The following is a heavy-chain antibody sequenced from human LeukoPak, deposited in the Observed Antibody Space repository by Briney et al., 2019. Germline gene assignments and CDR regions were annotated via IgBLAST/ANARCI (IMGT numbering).Heavy chain of an antibody. CDR2: IYYSGGT. Sequence: PSETLSLTCTVSGGSISSYYWSWIRQPPGKGLEWIGYIYYSGGTNYNPSLKSRVTISVDTSKNQFSLKLSSVTAADTAVYYCARELSYYDSSGYSHFDYWGQGTLVTVSS. V-gene: IGHV4-59*01. CDR1: GGSISSYY. CDR3: ARELSYYDSSGYSHFDY. D-gene: IGHD3-22*01. J-gene: IGHJ4*02.